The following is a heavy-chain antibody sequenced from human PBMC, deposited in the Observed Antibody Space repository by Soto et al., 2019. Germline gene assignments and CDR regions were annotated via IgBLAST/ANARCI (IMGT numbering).Heavy chain of an antibody. V-gene: IGHV4-4*09. CDR1: GGSISSYY. Sequence: SETLSLTCSVSGGSISSYYWSWIRQPPGQGLEWIGEIYRTGSTNYNPSLKSRVTISLDKSENQFSLKVTSLTAADTAVYYCASRDPGTSVDYWGQGTLVTVSS. CDR2: IYRTGST. D-gene: IGHD1-7*01. J-gene: IGHJ4*02. CDR3: ASRDPGTSVDY.